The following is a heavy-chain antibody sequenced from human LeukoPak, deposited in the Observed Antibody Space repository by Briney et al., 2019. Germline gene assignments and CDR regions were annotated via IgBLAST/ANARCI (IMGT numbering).Heavy chain of an antibody. Sequence: SETLSLTCAVSGYSISSGYYWGWIRQPPGKGLEWIGSIYHSGSTYYNPSLKSRVTISVDTSKNQFSLKLSSVTAADTAVYYCARRLYHYDSTLYSGYAFDIWGQGTMVTVSS. J-gene: IGHJ3*02. CDR2: IYHSGST. D-gene: IGHD3-22*01. CDR3: ARRLYHYDSTLYSGYAFDI. CDR1: GYSISSGYY. V-gene: IGHV4-38-2*01.